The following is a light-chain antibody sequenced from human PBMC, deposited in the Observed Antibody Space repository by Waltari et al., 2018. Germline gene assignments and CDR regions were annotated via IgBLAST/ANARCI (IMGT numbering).Light chain of an antibody. CDR3: QQYGSSVMYT. V-gene: IGKV3-20*01. CDR2: GAS. Sequence: VLTQSPGTLSLSPGERATLSCRASQSLTKKYLVWYQQKPGQAPRLLIYGASSRAAVIPDRFSGSESGTDYTLTISRLEPDDSAVYYCQQYGSSVMYTFGQGTKLEI. CDR1: QSLTKKY. J-gene: IGKJ2*01.